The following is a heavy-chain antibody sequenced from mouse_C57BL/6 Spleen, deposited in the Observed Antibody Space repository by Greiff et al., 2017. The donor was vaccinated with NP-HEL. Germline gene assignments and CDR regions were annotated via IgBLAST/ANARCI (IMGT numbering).Heavy chain of an antibody. D-gene: IGHD2-1*01. J-gene: IGHJ3*01. CDR1: GFTFSSYA. V-gene: IGHV5-4*03. CDR2: ISDGGSYT. CDR3: ARGGNYGGFAY. Sequence: EVKLVESGGGLVKPGGSLKLSCAASGFTFSSYAMSWVRQTPEKRLEWVATISDGGSYTYYPDNVKGRFTISRDNAKNNLYLQMNHLKSEDTAMYYCARGGNYGGFAYWGQGTLVTVSA.